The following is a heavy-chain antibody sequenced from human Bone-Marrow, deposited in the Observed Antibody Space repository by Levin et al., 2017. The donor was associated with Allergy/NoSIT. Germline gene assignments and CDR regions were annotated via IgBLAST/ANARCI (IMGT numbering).Heavy chain of an antibody. J-gene: IGHJ6*02. V-gene: IGHV3-33*01. CDR1: GFTFSSYG. CDR3: AREGSTRSYGMDV. CDR2: IWYDGSNK. D-gene: IGHD2-2*01. Sequence: GGSLRLSCAASGFTFSSYGMHWVRQAPGKGLEWVAVIWYDGSNKYYADSVKGRFTISRDNSKNTLYLQMNSLRAEDTAVYYCAREGSTRSYGMDVWGQGTTVTVSS.